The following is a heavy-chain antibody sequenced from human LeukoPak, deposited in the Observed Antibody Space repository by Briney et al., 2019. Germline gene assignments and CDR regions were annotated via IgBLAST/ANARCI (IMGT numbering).Heavy chain of an antibody. V-gene: IGHV3-33*01. CDR2: IWYDGSNK. CDR3: AREPSKGGGSENAFDI. Sequence: PGRSLRLSCAASGFTFSSYGMHWVRQAPGKGLEWVAVIWYDGSNKYYADSVKGRFTISRDNSKNTLYLQMNSLRAEDTAVYYCAREPSKGGGSENAFDIWGQGTMVTVSS. CDR1: GFTFSSYG. J-gene: IGHJ3*02. D-gene: IGHD2-15*01.